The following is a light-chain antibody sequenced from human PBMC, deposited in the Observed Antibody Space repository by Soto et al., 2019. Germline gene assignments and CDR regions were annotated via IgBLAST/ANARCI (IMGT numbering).Light chain of an antibody. CDR2: DES. CDR1: QRVSSY. J-gene: IGKJ1*01. Sequence: EIVLTQSPATLSLSPGERDTLSCRASQRVSSYLAWYQQKPGQAPRLLIYDESKRATGIPARFTGSGSGTDFTLTISSLEPEDLAVYYCQQRNNWPVTFGQGTRVEI. CDR3: QQRNNWPVT. V-gene: IGKV3-11*01.